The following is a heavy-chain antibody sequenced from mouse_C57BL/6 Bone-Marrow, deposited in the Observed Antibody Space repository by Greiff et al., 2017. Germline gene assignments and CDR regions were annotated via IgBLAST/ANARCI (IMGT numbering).Heavy chain of an antibody. J-gene: IGHJ4*01. V-gene: IGHV2-9-1*01. Sequence: VHLVESGPGLVAPSQSLSITCTVSGFSLTSYAISWVRQPPGKGLEWLGVIWTGGGTNYNSALKSRLSISKDNSKSQVFLKMNSLQTDDTARYYCARTLTLTGTYAMDYWGQGTSVTVSS. D-gene: IGHD4-1*01. CDR3: ARTLTLTGTYAMDY. CDR1: GFSLTSYA. CDR2: IWTGGGT.